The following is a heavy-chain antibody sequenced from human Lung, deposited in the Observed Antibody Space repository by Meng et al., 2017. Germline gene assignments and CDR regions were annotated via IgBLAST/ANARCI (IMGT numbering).Heavy chain of an antibody. J-gene: IGHJ4*02. V-gene: IGHV4-34*01. Sequence: QLQLQPWGAGFLKPSETLSLTCVVSGGSFSDYYWSWIRQPPGKGLEWIGEINHSGSTNYNPSLESRATISVDTSQNNLSLKLSSVTAADSAVYYCARGPTTMAHDFDYWGQGTLVTVSS. D-gene: IGHD4-11*01. CDR1: GGSFSDYY. CDR2: INHSGST. CDR3: ARGPTTMAHDFDY.